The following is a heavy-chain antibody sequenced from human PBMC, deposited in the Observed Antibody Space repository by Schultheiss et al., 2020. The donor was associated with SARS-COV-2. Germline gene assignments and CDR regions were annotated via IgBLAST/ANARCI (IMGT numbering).Heavy chain of an antibody. CDR3: ARGSVVAATGGRYFDY. V-gene: IGHV3-30*01. CDR2: ISYDGSNK. Sequence: GGSLRLSCAASGFTFSSYAMHWVRQAPGKGLEWVAVISYDGSNKYYADSVKGRFTISRDNSKNTLYLQMNSLRAEDTAVYYCARGSVVAATGGRYFDYWGQGTLVTVSS. CDR1: GFTFSSYA. J-gene: IGHJ4*02. D-gene: IGHD2-15*01.